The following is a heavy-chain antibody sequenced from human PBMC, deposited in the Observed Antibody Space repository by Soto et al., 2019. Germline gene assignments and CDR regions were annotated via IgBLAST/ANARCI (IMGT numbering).Heavy chain of an antibody. J-gene: IGHJ4*02. CDR3: ARDGAVNSGLGKDY. V-gene: IGHV3-33*08. Sequence: LSLTCAVYGGSFRGYYWSWIRQAPGKGLEWVALIWYDGEKKYYADSVKGRFTISRDNSKNRLYLQMTSLSAEDTAMYYCARDGAVNSGLGKDYWGQGTLVTVSS. CDR2: IWYDGEKK. CDR1: GGSFRGYY. D-gene: IGHD3-16*01.